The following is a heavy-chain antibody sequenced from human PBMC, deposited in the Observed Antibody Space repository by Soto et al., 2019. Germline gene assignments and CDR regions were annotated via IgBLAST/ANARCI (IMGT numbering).Heavy chain of an antibody. Sequence: QVQLQESGPGLVKPSQTLSLTCTVSGGSISSGGYYWSWIRQHPGKGLEWIGYIYYSGSTYYNPSLKSRVTISVDTSKNQFSLKLSSVTAADTAVYYCARSYGDPTPVPYEGYYFDYWGQGTLVTVSS. CDR3: ARSYGDPTPVPYEGYYFDY. CDR2: IYYSGST. CDR1: GGSISSGGYY. V-gene: IGHV4-31*03. D-gene: IGHD4-17*01. J-gene: IGHJ4*02.